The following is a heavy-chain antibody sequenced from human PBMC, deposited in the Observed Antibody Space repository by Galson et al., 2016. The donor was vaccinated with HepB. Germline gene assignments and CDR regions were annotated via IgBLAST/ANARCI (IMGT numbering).Heavy chain of an antibody. CDR1: GFTFSSYT. CDR3: AKKAVELTAISYLKGFDY. CDR2: ISGGGGRT. D-gene: IGHD1-7*01. V-gene: IGHV3-23*01. J-gene: IGHJ4*02. Sequence: SLRLSCAASGFTFSSYTMTWVRQPPGKGLEWVSSISGGGGRTYYAGSVKGRFTISRDNSKNTLYLQVNSLRAEDTAVYYCAKKAVELTAISYLKGFDYWGQGTLVTVSS.